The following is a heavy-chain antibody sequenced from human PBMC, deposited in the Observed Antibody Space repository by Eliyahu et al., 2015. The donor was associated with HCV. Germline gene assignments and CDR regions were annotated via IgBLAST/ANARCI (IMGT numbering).Heavy chain of an antibody. D-gene: IGHD2-2*01. CDR1: GFTFSSYS. CDR2: ISSSSSTI. V-gene: IGHV3-48*01. CDR3: ARSPRSTSCYGDACGWFDP. J-gene: IGHJ5*02. Sequence: EVQLVESGGGLXQPGGSLRLSCAASGFTFSSYSMNWVRQAPGKGLEWVSYISSSSSTIYYADSVKGRFTISRDNAKNSLYLQMNSLRAEDTAVYYCARSPRSTSCYGDACGWFDPWGQGTLVTVSS.